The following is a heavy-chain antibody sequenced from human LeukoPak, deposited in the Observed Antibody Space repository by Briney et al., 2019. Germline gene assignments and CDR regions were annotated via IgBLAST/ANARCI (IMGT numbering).Heavy chain of an antibody. CDR2: ISKDGSNR. CDR3: ASLPKMPEAPL. V-gene: IGHV3-30*03. J-gene: IGHJ1*01. Sequence: GGSLRLSCAASGVTFSNYAMHWVRQAPAKGLEWVAVISKDGSNRNYADSLKGRFTISRDNSQNTVFLQMNSLRGEDTAVYYCASLPKMPEAPLWGQGTLVTVSS. D-gene: IGHD2-2*01. CDR1: GVTFSNYA.